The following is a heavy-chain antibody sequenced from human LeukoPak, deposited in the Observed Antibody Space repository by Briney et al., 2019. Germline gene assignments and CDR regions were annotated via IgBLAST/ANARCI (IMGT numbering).Heavy chain of an antibody. Sequence: GRSLRLSCAASGFTLSSYGMHCVRQAPGKGLEWVAVILNDGSQEKYADSVKGRFTIPRDNSKNTLFLQMNSRRAEDTAVYYCARDDALGDNALNIWGQGTMVSVSS. V-gene: IGHV3-33*01. J-gene: IGHJ3*02. CDR1: GFTLSSYG. CDR3: ARDDALGDNALNI. CDR2: ILNDGSQE. D-gene: IGHD3-16*01.